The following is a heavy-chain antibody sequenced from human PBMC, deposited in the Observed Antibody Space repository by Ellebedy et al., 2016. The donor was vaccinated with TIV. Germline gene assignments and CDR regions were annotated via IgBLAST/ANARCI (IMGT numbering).Heavy chain of an antibody. J-gene: IGHJ4*02. Sequence: GESLKTSCAASGFIFNNVWMSWVRQAPGKGLECVGRIKSKTDGGTTDYAAPVKGRFTISRDDSKNTLYQQMNSLKTEDTAVYYCNTDSDFNGSGKGYWGQGALVTVSS. CDR2: IKSKTDGGTT. CDR3: NTDSDFNGSGKGY. D-gene: IGHD3-10*01. V-gene: IGHV3-15*01. CDR1: GFIFNNVW.